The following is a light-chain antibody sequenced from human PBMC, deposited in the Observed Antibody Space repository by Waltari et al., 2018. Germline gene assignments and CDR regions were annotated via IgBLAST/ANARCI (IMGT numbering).Light chain of an antibody. J-gene: IGLJ2*01. CDR3: QSYDSSLSVV. CDR2: GNS. CDR1: SSNIGAGYA. V-gene: IGLV1-40*01. Sequence: QSVLTQPPSVSGAPGQRVTIPCTGSSSNIGAGYAVHWYQQLPRTAPKLLIYGNSNRASGVPGRFSGSKSGTSASLAITGLQAEDEADYYCQSYDSSLSVVFGGGTKLTVL.